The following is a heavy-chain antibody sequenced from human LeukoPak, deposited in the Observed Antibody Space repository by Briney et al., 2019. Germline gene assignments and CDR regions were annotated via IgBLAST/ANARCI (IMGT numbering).Heavy chain of an antibody. CDR2: IRGSGGST. D-gene: IGHD6-13*01. J-gene: IGHJ4*02. CDR3: AKPTYSSSWQSYYFDY. V-gene: IGHV3-23*01. CDR1: GFTFSSYA. Sequence: GGSLRLSCAASGFTFSSYAMSWVRQAPGKGLEWVSAIRGSGGSTYYADSVKGRFTISRDNSKNTLYLQMNSLRAEDTAVYYCAKPTYSSSWQSYYFDYWGQGTPVTVSS.